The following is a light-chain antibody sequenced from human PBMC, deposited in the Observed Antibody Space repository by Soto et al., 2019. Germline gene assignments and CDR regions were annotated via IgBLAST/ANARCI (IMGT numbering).Light chain of an antibody. Sequence: EIVMTQSPVTLSVSPGERATLSCRASQSINSNLAWYQQKPGQAPSLLIYGAFTRATGIPDRFSGSGSGTDFTLTISRLEPEDFAMYYCQQCGRSPWTFGQGTKVDIK. CDR3: QQCGRSPWT. V-gene: IGKV3-20*01. CDR1: QSINSN. CDR2: GAF. J-gene: IGKJ1*01.